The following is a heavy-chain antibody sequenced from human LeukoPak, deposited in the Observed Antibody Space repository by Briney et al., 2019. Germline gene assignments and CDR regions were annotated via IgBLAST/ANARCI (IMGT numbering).Heavy chain of an antibody. J-gene: IGHJ2*01. V-gene: IGHV4-59*01. CDR2: IYYSGST. CDR3: ASDTAMAPWYFDL. CDR1: GGSISSYY. Sequence: ASETLSLTCTVSGGSISSYYWSWIRQPPGKGLEWIGYIYYSGSTNYNPSLKSRVTISVDTSKNQFSLKLSSVTAADTAVYYCASDTAMAPWYFDLWGRGTLVTVSS. D-gene: IGHD5-18*01.